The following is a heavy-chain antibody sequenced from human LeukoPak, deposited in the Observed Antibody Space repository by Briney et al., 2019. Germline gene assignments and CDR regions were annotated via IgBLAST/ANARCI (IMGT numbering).Heavy chain of an antibody. D-gene: IGHD4-17*01. J-gene: IGHJ4*02. V-gene: IGHV3-74*01. Sequence: GGSLRLSCAASGFTSSSYWMHWVRQAPGKGLVWVSRINSDGSSTSYAGSVKGRFTISRDNAKNTLYLQMNSLRAEDTAVYYCARVAETIYYGDYGDYWGQGTLVTVSS. CDR2: INSDGSST. CDR3: ARVAETIYYGDYGDY. CDR1: GFTSSSYW.